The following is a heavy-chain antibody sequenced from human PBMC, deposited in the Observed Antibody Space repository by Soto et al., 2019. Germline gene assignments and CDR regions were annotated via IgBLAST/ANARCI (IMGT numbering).Heavy chain of an antibody. CDR1: GFTFSSYS. CDR3: AREPHDYGDYRDVDY. D-gene: IGHD4-17*01. CDR2: ISSSSSTI. V-gene: IGHV3-48*02. Sequence: GGSLRLSCAASGFTFSSYSMNWVRQAPGKGLEWVSYISSSSSTIYYADSVKGRFTISRDNAKNSLYLQMNSLRDEDTAVYYCAREPHDYGDYRDVDYWGQGTLVTVSS. J-gene: IGHJ4*02.